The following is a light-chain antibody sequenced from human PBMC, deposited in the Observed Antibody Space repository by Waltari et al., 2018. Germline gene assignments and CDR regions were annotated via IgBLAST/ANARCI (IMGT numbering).Light chain of an antibody. CDR1: SSSTGSNY. CDR3: SSWDNTLNGLL. Sequence: QSVLSQPPSASGTPGQSVTISCSGSSSSTGSNYVYWYQQVPGAAPKLLIQYTSQRASGVPDRFSGFKSGSSATLTITGLRSEDEADYFCSSWDNTLNGLLFGGGTRLTVL. CDR2: YTS. V-gene: IGLV1-47*01. J-gene: IGLJ7*01.